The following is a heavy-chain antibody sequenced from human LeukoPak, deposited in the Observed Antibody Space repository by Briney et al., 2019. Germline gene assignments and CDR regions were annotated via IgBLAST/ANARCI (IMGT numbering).Heavy chain of an antibody. CDR3: ARDHYGDCCFDS. CDR1: GFTFSNYR. D-gene: IGHD3-10*01. Sequence: PGGSLRLSCAASGFTFSNYRMHWVRQAPGKGLEWVAVISNDGTNKYYADSVKGRFTISRDNSKNTLYLQVDSLRTDDTAVSYCARDHYGDCCFDSWGQGILVTVSS. CDR2: ISNDGTNK. J-gene: IGHJ5*01. V-gene: IGHV3-30-3*01.